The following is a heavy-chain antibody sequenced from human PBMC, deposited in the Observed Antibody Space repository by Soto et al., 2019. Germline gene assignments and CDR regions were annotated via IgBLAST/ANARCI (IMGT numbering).Heavy chain of an antibody. CDR1: GDSVSSKTAS. CDR3: AKGETRGPKPGYAFDP. D-gene: IGHD5-12*01. Sequence: SQNPSLSCAISGDSVSSKTASWNWIRQSPSIGIECLVSKYFSSEWYNYYAFSVKSRIIINPDTSNNQFSVQLNSVTPDDTSGYLCAKGETRGPKPGYAFDPWGQAIMVTVYS. J-gene: IGHJ5*02. CDR2: KYFSSEWYN. V-gene: IGHV6-1*01.